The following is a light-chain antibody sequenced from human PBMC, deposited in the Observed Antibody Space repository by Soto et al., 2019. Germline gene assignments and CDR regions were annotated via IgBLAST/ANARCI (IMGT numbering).Light chain of an antibody. V-gene: IGKV1-39*01. Sequence: DIQMTQSPSSLSASVGDRVTITCRASQSISSYLNWYQQKPGKAPKLLIYAASSLQSGVPSRFSGSGSGTYFTLTISILQPEDFATYYCHQSYSIPLTFGGGTKVEIK. CDR1: QSISSY. CDR2: AAS. J-gene: IGKJ4*01. CDR3: HQSYSIPLT.